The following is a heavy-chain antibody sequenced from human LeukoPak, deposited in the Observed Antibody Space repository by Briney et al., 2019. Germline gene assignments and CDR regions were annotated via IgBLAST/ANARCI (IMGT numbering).Heavy chain of an antibody. Sequence: ASVKVSCKASGYTFTGYHMHWVRQAPGHGLEWMGRINPNSGDTNYAQKFQGRVTMTRDTSISTAYMDLSRLRSDDTAVYYCARDYCSSTSCLFDYWGQGTLVTVSS. D-gene: IGHD2-2*01. CDR1: GYTFTGYH. V-gene: IGHV1-2*06. J-gene: IGHJ4*02. CDR3: ARDYCSSTSCLFDY. CDR2: INPNSGDT.